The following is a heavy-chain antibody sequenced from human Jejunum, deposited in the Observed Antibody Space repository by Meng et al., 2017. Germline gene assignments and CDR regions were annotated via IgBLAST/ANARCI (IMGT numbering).Heavy chain of an antibody. Sequence: SCVASGFTFSNYWMSWVRQAPGKGLEWVASIKPDGSEKSYVDSVKGRFTISRDNAKNSLYLQMNSLRAEDTAVYYCARPLRSVSGGNFWGQGTLVTVSS. CDR3: ARPLRSVSGGNF. CDR1: GFTFSNYW. V-gene: IGHV3-7*01. J-gene: IGHJ4*02. CDR2: IKPDGSEK. D-gene: IGHD4-23*01.